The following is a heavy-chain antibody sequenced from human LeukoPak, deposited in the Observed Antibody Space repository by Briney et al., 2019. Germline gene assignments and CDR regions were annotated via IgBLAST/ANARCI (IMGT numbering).Heavy chain of an antibody. CDR2: ISSSSSTI. CDR1: GFTFSSYS. D-gene: IGHD3-10*01. CDR3: ARVGPLWFGELFTPLPYYYYYGMDV. J-gene: IGHJ6*02. Sequence: GGSLRLSCAASGFTFSSYSMNWVRQAPGKGLEWVSYISSSSSTIYYADSVKGRFTISRDNAKNSLYLQMNSLRDEDTAVYYCARVGPLWFGELFTPLPYYYYYGMDVWGQGTTVTVSS. V-gene: IGHV3-48*02.